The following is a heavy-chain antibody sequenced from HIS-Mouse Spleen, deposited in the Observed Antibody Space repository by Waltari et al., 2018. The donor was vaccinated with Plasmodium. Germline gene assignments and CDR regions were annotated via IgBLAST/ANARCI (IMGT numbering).Heavy chain of an antibody. D-gene: IGHD6-13*01. CDR3: ASSWYWYFDL. Sequence: EVQLVESGGGLVQPGGSLRLFCAPSGFTFRSYWMSWVRQAPGKGLEWVANIKQDGSEKYYVDSVKGRFTISRDNAKNSLYLQMNSLRAEDTAVYYCASSWYWYFDLWGRGTLVTVSS. CDR1: GFTFRSYW. CDR2: IKQDGSEK. J-gene: IGHJ2*01. V-gene: IGHV3-7*01.